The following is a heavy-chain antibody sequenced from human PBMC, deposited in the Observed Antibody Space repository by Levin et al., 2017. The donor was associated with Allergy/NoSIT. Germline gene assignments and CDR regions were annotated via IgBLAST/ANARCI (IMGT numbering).Heavy chain of an antibody. D-gene: IGHD2-15*01. CDR2: IWYDGSIK. J-gene: IGHJ3*02. CDR1: GFTFSSYG. Sequence: PSETLSLTCAASGFTFSSYGMHWVRQAPGKGLEWVAIIWYDGSIKYYADSVEGRFTISRDNSKNTLYLQMNSLRVEDTAVYYCAKARGGIFGAFDIWGQGTMVTVSS. CDR3: AKARGGIFGAFDI. V-gene: IGHV3-33*06.